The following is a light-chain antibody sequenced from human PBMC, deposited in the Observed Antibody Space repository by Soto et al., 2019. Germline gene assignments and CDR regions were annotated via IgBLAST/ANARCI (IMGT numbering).Light chain of an antibody. Sequence: QPVLTQPPSASASLGASVKLTCTLSSGHNSYAIAWHQQQPEKGPRYLMKLNSDGSHSKADGIPDRFSGSSSGAERYLTISSLQSEDEADYYCQTWSTDNRVFGGGTQLTVL. J-gene: IGLJ3*02. CDR1: SGHNSYA. CDR3: QTWSTDNRV. CDR2: LNSDGSH. V-gene: IGLV4-69*01.